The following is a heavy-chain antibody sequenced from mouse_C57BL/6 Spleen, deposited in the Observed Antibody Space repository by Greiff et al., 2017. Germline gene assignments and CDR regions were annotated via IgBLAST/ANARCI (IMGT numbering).Heavy chain of an antibody. V-gene: IGHV1-42*01. CDR1: GYSFTGYY. D-gene: IGHD2-13*01. Sequence: EVMLVESGPELVKPGASVKISCKASGYSFTGYYMNWVKQSPEKSLEWIGEINPSTGGTTYNQKFKAKATLTVDKSSSTAYMQLKSLTSEDSAVYYCARSDYPYAMDYWGQGTSVTVSS. J-gene: IGHJ4*01. CDR3: ARSDYPYAMDY. CDR2: INPSTGGT.